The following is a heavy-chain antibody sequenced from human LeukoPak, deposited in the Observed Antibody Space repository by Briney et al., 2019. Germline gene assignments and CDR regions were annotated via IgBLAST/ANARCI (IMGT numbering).Heavy chain of an antibody. V-gene: IGHV3-20*04. CDR2: INWNGKST. D-gene: IGHD6-19*01. CDR3: ARESSGWYSEYFQH. Sequence: GGSLRLSCAASGFTFDLYGMSWVRQPPGKGLEWVSGINWNGKSTNYADSMKGRFTISRDNAKNFLYLQMNSLRAEDTAVYYCARESSGWYSEYFQHWGQGTLVTVSS. CDR1: GFTFDLYG. J-gene: IGHJ1*01.